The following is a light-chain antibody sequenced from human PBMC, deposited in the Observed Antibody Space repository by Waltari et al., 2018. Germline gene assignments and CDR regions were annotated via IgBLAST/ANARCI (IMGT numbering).Light chain of an antibody. CDR3: SSYTSSSTYVV. Sequence: QSALTQPASVSGSPGQSITISCTGTSSDVCGYNYVSWYQKHPGKAPKLMIYDVSNRPSGVSNRFSGSKSGNTASLTISGLQAEDEADYYCSSYTSSSTYVVFGGGTKLTVL. CDR1: SSDVCGYNY. CDR2: DVS. J-gene: IGLJ2*01. V-gene: IGLV2-14*03.